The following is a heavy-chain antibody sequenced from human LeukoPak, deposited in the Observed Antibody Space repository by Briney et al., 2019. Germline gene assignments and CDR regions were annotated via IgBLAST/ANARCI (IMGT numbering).Heavy chain of an antibody. D-gene: IGHD3-10*01. J-gene: IGHJ5*02. V-gene: IGHV1-2*06. CDR1: GYTFTGYY. Sequence: ASVKVSCKASGYTFTGYYMHWVRQAPGQGLELMGRINPNSGGTNYVQKFQGRVTMTRDTSISTVYMELSRLRSDDTAVYYCARDRGGAHEGSDSWGQGTLVTVSS. CDR2: INPNSGGT. CDR3: ARDRGGAHEGSDS.